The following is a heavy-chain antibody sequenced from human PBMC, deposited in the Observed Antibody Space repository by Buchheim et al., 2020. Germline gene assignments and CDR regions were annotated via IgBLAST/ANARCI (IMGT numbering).Heavy chain of an antibody. CDR1: GGSISSGDYY. CDR3: ARGFPLVDYGDSGDWFDP. CDR2: IYYSGST. Sequence: QVQLQESGPGLAKPSQTLSLTCTVSGGSISSGDYYWSWIRQPPGKGLEWIGYIYYSGSTYYNPSLKSRVTISVDTSKNQFSLKLSSVTAADTAVYYCARGFPLVDYGDSGDWFDPWGQGTL. J-gene: IGHJ5*02. V-gene: IGHV4-30-4*01. D-gene: IGHD4-17*01.